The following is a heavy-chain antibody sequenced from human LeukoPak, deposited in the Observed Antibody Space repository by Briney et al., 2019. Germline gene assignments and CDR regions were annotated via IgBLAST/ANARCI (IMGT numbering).Heavy chain of an antibody. V-gene: IGHV4-59*01. D-gene: IGHD3-16*01. CDR3: ARWPRVRRFDAFDI. J-gene: IGHJ3*02. CDR1: GGSISSYY. CDR2: IYYSGST. Sequence: SETLSLTCAVYGGSISSYYWSWIRQPPGKGLEWIGYIYYSGSTYYNPSLKSRVTISVDTSKNQFSLKLSSVTAADTAVYYCARWPRVRRFDAFDIWGQGTMVTVSS.